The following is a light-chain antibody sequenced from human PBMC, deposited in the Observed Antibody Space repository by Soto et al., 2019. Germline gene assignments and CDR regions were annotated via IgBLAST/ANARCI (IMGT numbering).Light chain of an antibody. V-gene: IGKV1-12*01. J-gene: IGKJ1*01. CDR1: QDVSSW. CDR3: QQTNSFPLT. CDR2: AAT. Sequence: DIQMTQSPSSVSASVGDRATMTCRASQDVSSWLAWYQQKPGKAPKLLIHAATTLQRGVPSRFSGRGSGTDFTLTISSLQPEDFGTYYCQQTNSFPLTFGQGTKVDI.